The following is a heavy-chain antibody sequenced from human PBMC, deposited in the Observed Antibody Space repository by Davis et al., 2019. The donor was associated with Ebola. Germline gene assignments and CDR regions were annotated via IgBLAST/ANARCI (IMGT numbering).Heavy chain of an antibody. CDR3: ARGAQTYYYDSSGYYLDDAFDI. V-gene: IGHV4-59*01. D-gene: IGHD3-22*01. CDR1: GGSISSYY. Sequence: SETLSLTCTVSGGSISSYYWSWIRQPPGKGLEWIGYIYYSGSTNYNPSLKSRVTISVDTSKNQFSLKLSSVTAADTAVYYCARGAQTYYYDSSGYYLDDAFDIWGQGTMVTVSS. J-gene: IGHJ3*02. CDR2: IYYSGST.